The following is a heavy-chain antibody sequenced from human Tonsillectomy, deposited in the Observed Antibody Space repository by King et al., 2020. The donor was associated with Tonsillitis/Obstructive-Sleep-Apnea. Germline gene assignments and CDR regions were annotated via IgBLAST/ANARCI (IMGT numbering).Heavy chain of an antibody. CDR2: INAGNGNT. J-gene: IGHJ6*03. D-gene: IGHD1-7*01. CDR1: GYTFTNYA. CDR3: ARAGTRVSYYYYYMDV. Sequence: QLVQSGAEVKKPGASVKVSCKASGYTFTNYAIHWVRQAPGQRLEWMGWINAGNGNTKYSQKFQGRVTITRDTSASTAYMELSSLRSEDTAVYYCARAGTRVSYYYYYMDVWAKGTTVTVSS. V-gene: IGHV1-3*01.